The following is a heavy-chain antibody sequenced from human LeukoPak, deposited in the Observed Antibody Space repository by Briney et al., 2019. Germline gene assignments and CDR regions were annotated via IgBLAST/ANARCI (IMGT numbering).Heavy chain of an antibody. CDR3: ARLPMAVTPHVDY. Sequence: SETLSLTCTVSGGSITSYYRSWIRQSPGKGLEWIGFMYYSGTTNYNPSLKSRVTISLGMSKNQFSLKLSSVTATDTAVYYCARLPMAVTPHVDYWGQGTLVTVSS. CDR2: MYYSGTT. J-gene: IGHJ4*02. D-gene: IGHD2-21*02. CDR1: GGSITSYY. V-gene: IGHV4-59*01.